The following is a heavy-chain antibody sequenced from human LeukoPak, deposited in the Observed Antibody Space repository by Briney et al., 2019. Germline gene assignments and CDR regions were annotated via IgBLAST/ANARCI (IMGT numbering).Heavy chain of an antibody. J-gene: IGHJ3*02. CDR1: GFTFSSYA. CDR2: ISGSGGST. V-gene: IGHV3-23*01. D-gene: IGHD3-22*01. CDR3: AKAYYYDSSGYLDAFDI. Sequence: PGGSLRLSCAASGFTFSSYAMSWVRQAPGKGLEWVSAISGSGGSTYYADSVKGRFTISRDNSKNTLYLQVNSLRAEDTAVYYCAKAYYYDSSGYLDAFDIWGQGTMVTVSS.